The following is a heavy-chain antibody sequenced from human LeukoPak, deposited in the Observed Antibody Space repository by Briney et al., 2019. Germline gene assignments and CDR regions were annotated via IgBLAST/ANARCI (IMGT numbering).Heavy chain of an antibody. CDR2: IYTSGST. D-gene: IGHD1-26*01. CDR1: GGSISSGSYY. Sequence: TSETLSLTCTVSGGSISSGSYYWSWIRQPAGKGLEWIGRIYTSGSTNYNPSLKSRVTISVDTSKNQFSLKLSSVTAADTAVYYCARLGVYFDYWGQGTLVTVSS. J-gene: IGHJ4*02. CDR3: ARLGVYFDY. V-gene: IGHV4-61*02.